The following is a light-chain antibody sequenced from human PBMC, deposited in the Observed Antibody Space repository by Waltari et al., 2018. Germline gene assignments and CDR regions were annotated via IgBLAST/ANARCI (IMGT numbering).Light chain of an antibody. CDR3: CSYAGSSPHVV. CDR2: EGG. J-gene: IGLJ2*01. Sequence: QSALTQPASVSGSPGQSITISCTGTSSDVGSYNLVSWYQQHPGKAPKLINYEGGKRTSGLSNRFSGSKSDNTASLTISGLQAEDEADYYCCSYAGSSPHVVFGGGTKLTVL. CDR1: SSDVGSYNL. V-gene: IGLV2-23*01.